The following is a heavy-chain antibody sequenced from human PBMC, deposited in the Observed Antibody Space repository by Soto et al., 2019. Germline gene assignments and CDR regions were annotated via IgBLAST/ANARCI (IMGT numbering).Heavy chain of an antibody. CDR1: RGSISSSDC. CDR2: IYHSGST. CDR3: AKCPDAFDI. J-gene: IGHJ3*02. V-gene: IGHV4-4*02. Sequence: SETLSLTCEVSRGSISSSDCWSWVRQPPGKGLEWIGEIYHSGSTNYNPSLKSRVTISVDKSKNYFSLKLTSVTAADTAVYYWAKCPDAFDIWGQGTMVTVSS.